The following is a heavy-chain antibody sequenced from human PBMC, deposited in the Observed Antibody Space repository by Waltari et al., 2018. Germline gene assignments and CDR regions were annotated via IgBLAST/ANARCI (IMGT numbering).Heavy chain of an antibody. D-gene: IGHD2-21*02. CDR1: GYTFTGSY. J-gene: IGHJ4*02. CDR3: ARVTPSAPDY. CDR2: SKPNGGDT. V-gene: IGHV1-2*02. Sequence: QVQLVQSGAEVRKPGASVKVSCRASGYTFTGSYVHWVRQAPGQGLEWMANSKPNGGDTKYAQKFQGRVTVTRDTSINTAYMELSGLRPDDTAVYYCARVTPSAPDYWGQGTLVTVSS.